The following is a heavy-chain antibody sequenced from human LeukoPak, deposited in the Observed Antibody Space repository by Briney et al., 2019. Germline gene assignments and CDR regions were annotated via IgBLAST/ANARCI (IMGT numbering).Heavy chain of an antibody. J-gene: IGHJ6*03. CDR2: ISSSRSHT. Sequence: GSLRLSCAASGFTFSSYWMSWVRPAPGKGLEWVSSISSSRSHTYFIDSVKGRFTISRDNAKNSLYLQMKSLRAEDTAVYYCARALWDDYSDYGLYYYYYYMDVWGKGTTVTVSS. CDR1: GFTFSSYW. CDR3: ARALWDDYSDYGLYYYYYYMDV. V-gene: IGHV3-21*01. D-gene: IGHD4-11*01.